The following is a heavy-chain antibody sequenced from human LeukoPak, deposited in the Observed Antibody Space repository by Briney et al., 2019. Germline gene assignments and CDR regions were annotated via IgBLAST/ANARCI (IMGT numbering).Heavy chain of an antibody. D-gene: IGHD6-13*01. CDR1: GGSISSSSYY. J-gene: IGHJ6*03. V-gene: IGHV4-39*07. CDR2: IYYSGST. CDR3: ASEGIAAAGTIHYYYSMDV. Sequence: SETLSLTCAVSGGSISSSSYYWVWIRQPPGKGLEWIGSIYYSGSTYYNPSLKSRVTISVDTSKNQFSLKLSSVTAADTAVYYCASEGIAAAGTIHYYYSMDVWGRGTTVTVSS.